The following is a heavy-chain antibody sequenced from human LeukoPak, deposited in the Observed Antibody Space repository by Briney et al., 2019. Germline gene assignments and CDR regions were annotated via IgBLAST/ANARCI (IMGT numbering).Heavy chain of an antibody. CDR1: GSTFSNYR. D-gene: IGHD2-15*01. Sequence: GSLRLSCAASGSTFSNYRMHWVRQAAGKGLEWVAFISKDGSKKYYGGSVTGRFITSRDNSRNTVYLQMDSLRPEDTAVYYCAKDKGWSRVIDYWGQGTLVTVAS. CDR2: ISKDGSKK. J-gene: IGHJ4*02. V-gene: IGHV3-30*18. CDR3: AKDKGWSRVIDY.